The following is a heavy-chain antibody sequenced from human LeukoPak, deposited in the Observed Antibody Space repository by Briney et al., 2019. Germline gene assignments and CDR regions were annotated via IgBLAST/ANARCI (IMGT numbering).Heavy chain of an antibody. J-gene: IGHJ5*02. CDR3: ARVRQLPIVGATSNWFDP. Sequence: AAPVKVSCKASGGTFSCYAISWVRQAPGQGLEWMGRIIPILGIANYAQKFQGRVTITADKSTSTAYMELSSLRSEDTAVYYCARVRQLPIVGATSNWFDPWGQGTLVTVSS. D-gene: IGHD1-26*01. CDR1: GGTFSCYA. V-gene: IGHV1-69*04. CDR2: IIPILGIA.